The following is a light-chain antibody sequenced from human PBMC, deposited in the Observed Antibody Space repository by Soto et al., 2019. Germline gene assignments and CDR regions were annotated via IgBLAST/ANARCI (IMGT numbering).Light chain of an antibody. J-gene: IGKJ4*01. CDR2: DAS. CDR1: QSVSSY. CDR3: QKRSNWGVT. V-gene: IGKV3-11*01. Sequence: EIVLTQSPATLSLSPGERATLSCRASQSVSSYLAWYQQKPGQAPRLLIYDASNRATGIPARFSGSGSGTDFTLTISSLEPEDFAVYYWQKRSNWGVTFGGGTKVEIK.